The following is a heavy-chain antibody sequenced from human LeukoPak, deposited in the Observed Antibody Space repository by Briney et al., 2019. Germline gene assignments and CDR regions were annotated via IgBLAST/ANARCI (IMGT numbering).Heavy chain of an antibody. CDR1: GCTFSSYA. V-gene: IGHV1-69*05. D-gene: IGHD5-24*01. CDR3: AAQRWLQSNFDY. J-gene: IGHJ4*02. Sequence: GSSVKVSCKASGCTFSSYAISWVRQAPGQGLEWMGGIIPIFGTANYEQKFQGRVNMTRGKAISTVYMELSRLRTDDPGADYCAAQRWLQSNFDYWGQGTLVTVSS. CDR2: IIPIFGTA.